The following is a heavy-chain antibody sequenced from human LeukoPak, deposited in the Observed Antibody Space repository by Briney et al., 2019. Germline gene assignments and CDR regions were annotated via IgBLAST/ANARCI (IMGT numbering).Heavy chain of an antibody. Sequence: SETLSLTCAVYGGSFSGYYWSWIRQPPGKGLEWIGEINHSGSTNYNPSLKSRVTISVDTSKNQFSLKLSSVTAADTAVYYCARDLYCSGGSCRLFDIWGQGTMVTVSS. D-gene: IGHD2-15*01. CDR1: GGSFSGYY. CDR2: INHSGST. J-gene: IGHJ3*02. CDR3: ARDLYCSGGSCRLFDI. V-gene: IGHV4-34*01.